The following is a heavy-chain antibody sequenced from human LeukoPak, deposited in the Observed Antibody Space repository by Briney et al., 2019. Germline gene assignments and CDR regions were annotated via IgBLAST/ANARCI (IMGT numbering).Heavy chain of an antibody. V-gene: IGHV3-23*01. CDR1: GFTLSSYA. J-gene: IGHJ4*02. D-gene: IGHD6-13*01. CDR3: AKQSAGSAAWYSLHYDF. Sequence: AGGSLRLSCAASGFTLSSYAMTWVRQAPGRGLEWVSSVDGGGGGTYYADSVKGRFTISRDNSKDTLYLQMNGLRAEDTAAYFCAKQSAGSAAWYSLHYDFWGQGTLVTVSS. CDR2: VDGGGGGT.